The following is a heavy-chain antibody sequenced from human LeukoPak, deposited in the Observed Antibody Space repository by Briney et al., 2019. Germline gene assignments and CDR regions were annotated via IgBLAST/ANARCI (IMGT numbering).Heavy chain of an antibody. D-gene: IGHD3-22*01. CDR1: GFTFSSYN. CDR2: ISSSSRYI. V-gene: IGHV3-21*01. CDR3: ARDIRNYYESSGYFDY. Sequence: GGSLRLSCAASGFTFSSYNMNWVRQAPGEGLEWVSSISSSSRYIYYADSVKGRFTISRDNAKNSLYLQMNSLRAEDTAVYYCARDIRNYYESSGYFDYWGQGTLVTVSS. J-gene: IGHJ4*02.